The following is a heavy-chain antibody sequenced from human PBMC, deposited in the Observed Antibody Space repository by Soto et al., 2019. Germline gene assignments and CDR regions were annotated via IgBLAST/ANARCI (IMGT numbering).Heavy chain of an antibody. V-gene: IGHV3-23*01. CDR3: AKDIVATIKSPEY. Sequence: LILSCAASGFTFSSYAMSWVRQAPGKGLEWVSAISGSGGSTYYADSVKGRSTISRDNSKNTLYLQMNSLRAEDTAVYYCAKDIVATIKSPEYWGHGTLVTVSP. CDR1: GFTFSSYA. CDR2: ISGSGGST. D-gene: IGHD5-12*01. J-gene: IGHJ4*01.